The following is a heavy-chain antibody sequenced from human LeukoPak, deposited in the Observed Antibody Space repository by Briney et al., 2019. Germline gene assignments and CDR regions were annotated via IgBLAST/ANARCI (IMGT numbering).Heavy chain of an antibody. J-gene: IGHJ4*02. CDR1: GFTFDDYA. V-gene: IGHV3-9*01. Sequence: LGGSLRLSCAASGFTFDDYAMHWVRQAPGKGLEWVSGISWNSGSIGYADSVKGRFTISRDNAKNSLYLQMNSLRAEDTAVYYCARRSGIAVAGAFDYWGQGTLVTVSS. CDR3: ARRSGIAVAGAFDY. D-gene: IGHD6-19*01. CDR2: ISWNSGSI.